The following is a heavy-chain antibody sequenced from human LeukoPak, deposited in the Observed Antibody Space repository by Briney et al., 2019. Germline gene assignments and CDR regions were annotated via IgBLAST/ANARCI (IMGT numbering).Heavy chain of an antibody. CDR1: GGSISSYY. CDR3: ARHYGSGSYSAEYFQH. V-gene: IGHV4-59*08. D-gene: IGHD3-10*01. J-gene: IGHJ1*01. CDR2: IYYSGST. Sequence: SETLSLTCTVSGGSISSYYWSWIRQLPGTGLERIGYIYYSGSTNYNPSLKSRVTISVDTSKNQFSLKLSSVTAADTAVYYCARHYGSGSYSAEYFQHWGQGTLVTVSS.